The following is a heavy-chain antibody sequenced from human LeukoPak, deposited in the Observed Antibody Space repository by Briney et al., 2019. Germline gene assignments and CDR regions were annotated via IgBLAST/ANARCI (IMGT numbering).Heavy chain of an antibody. CDR2: ISAYNGNT. CDR1: GYTFTSYG. J-gene: IGHJ4*02. Sequence: ASAKVSCKASGYTFTSYGISWVRQAPGQGLEWMGWISAYNGNTNYAQKLQGRATMTTDTSTSTAYMELRSLRSDDTAVYYCARDTWYSSAFDYWGQGTLVTVSS. CDR3: ARDTWYSSAFDY. D-gene: IGHD6-19*01. V-gene: IGHV1-18*04.